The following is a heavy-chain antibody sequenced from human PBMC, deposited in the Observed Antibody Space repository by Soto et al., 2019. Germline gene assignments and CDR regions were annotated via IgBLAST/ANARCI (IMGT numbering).Heavy chain of an antibody. CDR3: ARAPTVTTNFDC. D-gene: IGHD4-4*01. J-gene: IGHJ4*02. Sequence: EVQLVESGGGLIQPGGSLRLSCAASGFTVSSNYLSWVRQAPGKGLEWVSIIYADGTTLYADSVKGRFTISRDNSKNTLFLQMNSLRAEDTAIYYCARAPTVTTNFDCWGQGTLVTVSS. CDR1: GFTVSSNY. CDR2: IYADGTT. V-gene: IGHV3-53*01.